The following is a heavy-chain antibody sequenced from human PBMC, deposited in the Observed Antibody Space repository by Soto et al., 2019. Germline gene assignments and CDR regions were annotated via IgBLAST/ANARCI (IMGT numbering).Heavy chain of an antibody. D-gene: IGHD3-3*01. Sequence: GGSLRLSCAASVYTFSDYYMSWIRQAPGKGLEWISYIDTSSTKIYYADSVKGRFTISRDNAKNSLYLEMNSLRDEDTAVYYCASHYDMWSGYLSPVDYWGQGTLVTVSS. CDR2: IDTSSTKI. J-gene: IGHJ4*02. CDR3: ASHYDMWSGYLSPVDY. V-gene: IGHV3-11*01. CDR1: VYTFSDYY.